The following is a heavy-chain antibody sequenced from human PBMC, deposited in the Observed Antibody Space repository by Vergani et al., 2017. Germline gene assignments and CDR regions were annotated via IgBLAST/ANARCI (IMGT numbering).Heavy chain of an antibody. Sequence: EVQLVESGGGLVKPGGSLRLSCAASGFTFSSYSMNWVRQAPGKGLEWVSSISSSSSYIYYADSVKGRFTISRDNAKNSLYLQMNSLRAEDTAVYYCAXDGAVQQLTYYYYYGMDVWGQGTTVTVSS. J-gene: IGHJ6*02. CDR1: GFTFSSYS. V-gene: IGHV3-21*01. D-gene: IGHD6-13*01. CDR3: AXDGAVQQLTYYYYYGMDV. CDR2: ISSSSSYI.